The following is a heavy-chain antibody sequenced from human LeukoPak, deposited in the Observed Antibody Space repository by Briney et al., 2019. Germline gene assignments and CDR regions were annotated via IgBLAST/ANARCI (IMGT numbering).Heavy chain of an antibody. CDR2: ISAYNGNT. CDR3: ARAVVVRGVDDY. Sequence: GASVKVSCKASGYTFTSYGISWVRQAPGQGLEWMGWISAYNGNTNYAQKLQGRVTMTTDTSMSTAYTELRSLRSDDTAVYYCARAVVVRGVDDYWGQGTLVTVSS. D-gene: IGHD3-10*01. CDR1: GYTFTSYG. J-gene: IGHJ4*02. V-gene: IGHV1-18*01.